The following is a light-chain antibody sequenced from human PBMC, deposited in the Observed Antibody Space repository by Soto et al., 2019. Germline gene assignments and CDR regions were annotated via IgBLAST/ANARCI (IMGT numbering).Light chain of an antibody. CDR3: CSYVGGYSYV. Sequence: QSVVTQPRSVSGSPGQSVTVSCIGTSSVVGDYNSVSWYQQHPGKAPKLMIYDVSKRPSGVPDRFSGSKSGNTASLTISGLQTEDEADYYCCSYVGGYSYVFGIGTKLTVL. J-gene: IGLJ1*01. CDR2: DVS. V-gene: IGLV2-11*01. CDR1: SSVVGDYNS.